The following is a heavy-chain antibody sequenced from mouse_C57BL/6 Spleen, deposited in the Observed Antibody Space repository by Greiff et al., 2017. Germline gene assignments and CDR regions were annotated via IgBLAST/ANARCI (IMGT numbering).Heavy chain of an antibody. D-gene: IGHD2-3*01. CDR3: TRDYDGYSKGAMDY. CDR2: ISSGGDYI. Sequence: EVKLMESGEGLVKPGGSLKLSCAASGFTFSSYAMSWVRQTPEKRLEWVAYISSGGDYIYYADTVKGRFTISRDNARNTLYLQMSSLKSEDTAMYYCTRDYDGYSKGAMDYWGQGTSVTVSS. J-gene: IGHJ4*01. CDR1: GFTFSSYA. V-gene: IGHV5-9-1*02.